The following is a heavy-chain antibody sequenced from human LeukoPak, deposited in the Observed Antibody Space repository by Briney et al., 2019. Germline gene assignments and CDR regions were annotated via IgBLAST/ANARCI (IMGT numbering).Heavy chain of an antibody. CDR3: ARRGGSGRAFDY. D-gene: IGHD1-26*01. CDR2: IYYTGST. Sequence: PSETLSLTCSVSGASISGGTYYWGWIRQPPGKGLEWIGSIYYTGSTYDNPSLKSRVTISVDTSKNQFSLKLSSVTAADTAVYYCARRGGSGRAFDYWGQGTLVTASS. J-gene: IGHJ4*02. CDR1: GASISGGTYY. V-gene: IGHV4-39*01.